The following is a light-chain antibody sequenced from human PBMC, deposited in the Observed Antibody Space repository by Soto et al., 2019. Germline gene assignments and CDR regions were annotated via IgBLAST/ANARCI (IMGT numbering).Light chain of an antibody. J-gene: IGLJ2*01. CDR1: SSGVENYNL. CDR2: EGS. CDR3: SSYADAVV. V-gene: IGLV2-23*01. Sequence: QSALTQPASVSGSPGQSITLSCTRASSGVENYNLVSWYQHRPGEAPKLIIYEGSQRPSGVSDRFSGSKSGNTASLTISGLRAEDEADYYCSSYADAVVFGGGTKLTVL.